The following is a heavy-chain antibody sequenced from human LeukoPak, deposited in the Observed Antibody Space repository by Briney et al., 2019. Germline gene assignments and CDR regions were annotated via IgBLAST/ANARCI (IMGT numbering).Heavy chain of an antibody. J-gene: IGHJ6*03. CDR1: GYTFTSYD. CDR2: MNPNSGNT. V-gene: IGHV1-8*03. Sequence: ASVKISCKASGYTFTSYDINWVRQATGQGLEWMGWMNPNSGNTGYAQKFQGRVTITRNTSISTAYMELSSLRSEDTAVYYCARVTTVSRYYYYYYMDVWGKGTTVTVSS. CDR3: ARVTTVSRYYYYYYMDV. D-gene: IGHD4-11*01.